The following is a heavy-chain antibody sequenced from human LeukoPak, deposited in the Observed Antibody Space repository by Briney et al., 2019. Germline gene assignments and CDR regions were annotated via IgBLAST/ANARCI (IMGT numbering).Heavy chain of an antibody. V-gene: IGHV3-21*01. D-gene: IGHD6-19*01. CDR1: GFTFSRYW. CDR3: ARLIGIAVAGDAFDI. Sequence: PGGSLRLSCAASGFTFSRYWMSWVRQAPGKGLEWVSSISSSSSYIYYADSVKGRFTISRDNAKNSLYLQMNSLRAEDTAVYYCARLIGIAVAGDAFDIWGQGTMVTVSS. CDR2: ISSSSSYI. J-gene: IGHJ3*02.